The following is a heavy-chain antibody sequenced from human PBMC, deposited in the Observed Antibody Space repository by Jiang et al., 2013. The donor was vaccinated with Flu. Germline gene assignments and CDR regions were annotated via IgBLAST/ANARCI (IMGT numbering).Heavy chain of an antibody. J-gene: IGHJ6*02. V-gene: IGHV5-51*01. CDR2: IYPGDSDT. D-gene: IGHD3-9*01. Sequence: GAEVKKPGNSLKISCKGSGYRFSGSWIAWVRQMPGKGLEWMGTIYPGDSDTRYSPSFQGQVTISADKSINTAYLQWSSLKASDTATYYCARLENDVLTNYFYGMDVWGQGTTVTVSS. CDR3: ARLENDVLTNYFYGMDV. CDR1: GYRFSGSW.